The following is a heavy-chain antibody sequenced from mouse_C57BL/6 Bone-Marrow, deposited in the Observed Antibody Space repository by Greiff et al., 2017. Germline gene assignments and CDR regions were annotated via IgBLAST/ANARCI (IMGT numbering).Heavy chain of an antibody. CDR1: GFNFTDYY. CDR2: IRNKANGYTT. V-gene: IGHV7-4*01. Sequence: EVKLMESGGGLVKPGASLRLSCAASGFNFTDYYMSWVRQPPGKAPEWLALIRNKANGYTTEYTASGKGSFTISRDNSQNILYLQMNTLRAENSATYYFVKAYGTYEIDYAMDYWGQGTSVTVSS. J-gene: IGHJ4*01. D-gene: IGHD2-1*01. CDR3: VKAYGTYEIDYAMDY.